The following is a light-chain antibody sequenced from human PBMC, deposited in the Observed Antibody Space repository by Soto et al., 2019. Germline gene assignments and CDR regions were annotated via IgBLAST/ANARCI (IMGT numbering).Light chain of an antibody. V-gene: IGKV1-39*01. J-gene: IGKJ1*01. CDR1: QSIDTY. CDR2: AAS. CDR3: QQYNNWPWT. Sequence: DIQMTQSPSSLSASVGDRVTIPCRASQSIDTYLNWYQQKPGKAPKLLIYAASSLQSGVPSRFSGSGSGTDFTLTISNLQPEDFAVYYCQQYNNWPWTFGQGTKVDIK.